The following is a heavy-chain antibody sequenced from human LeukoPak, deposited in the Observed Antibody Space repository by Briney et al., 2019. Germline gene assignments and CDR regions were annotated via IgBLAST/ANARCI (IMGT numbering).Heavy chain of an antibody. D-gene: IGHD3-16*01. J-gene: IGHJ4*02. CDR1: GFTFSSYS. CDR2: ISSSNSYL. V-gene: IGHV3-21*01. CDR3: ARDRGEPTEDFDY. Sequence: PGGSLRLSCAASGFTFSSYSMIWVRQAPGKGLEWGSTISSSNSYLYYADSVKGLFTISRDNAKNSLYLQMNSLRAEDTAVYYCARDRGEPTEDFDYWGQGTLVTVSS.